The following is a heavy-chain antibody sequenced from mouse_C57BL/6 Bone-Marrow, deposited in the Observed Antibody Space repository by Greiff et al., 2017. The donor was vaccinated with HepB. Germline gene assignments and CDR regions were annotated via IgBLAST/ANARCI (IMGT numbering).Heavy chain of an antibody. CDR1: GYSFTGYF. Sequence: VQLQQSGPELVKPGDSVKISCKASGYSFTGYFMNWVMQSHGKSLEWIGRINPYNGDTFYNQKFKGKATLTVDKSSSTAHMELRSLTSEDSAVYYCARAYSLYYFDYWGQGTTLTVSS. D-gene: IGHD2-12*01. J-gene: IGHJ2*01. V-gene: IGHV1-20*01. CDR3: ARAYSLYYFDY. CDR2: INPYNGDT.